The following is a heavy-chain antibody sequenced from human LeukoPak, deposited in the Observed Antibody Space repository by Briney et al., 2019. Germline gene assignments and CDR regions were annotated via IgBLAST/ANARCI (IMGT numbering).Heavy chain of an antibody. CDR3: ARESSTVVTGIAVAGLDY. D-gene: IGHD6-19*01. J-gene: IGHJ4*02. Sequence: SETLSLTCTVSGGSISSSSYYWGWIRQPPGKGLEWIGSIYYSGSTYYNPSLKSRVTISVDTSKNQFSLKLSSVTAADTAVYYCARESSTVVTGIAVAGLDYWGQGTLVTVSS. V-gene: IGHV4-39*07. CDR2: IYYSGST. CDR1: GGSISSSSYY.